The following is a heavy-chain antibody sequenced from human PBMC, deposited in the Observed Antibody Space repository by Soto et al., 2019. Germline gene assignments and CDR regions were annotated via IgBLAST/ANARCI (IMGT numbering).Heavy chain of an antibody. D-gene: IGHD5-18*01. Sequence: PGGSLRLSCAASQFTFNNYAMGWVREAPGKGLEWVSWISGEGARTYYADSVKGRFTISRDNSKNTLSLQMNRLRAEDTAVYHCAKLVRPQLWFDYWGQGTLVTVSS. J-gene: IGHJ4*02. CDR3: AKLVRPQLWFDY. CDR1: QFTFNNYA. V-gene: IGHV3-23*01. CDR2: ISGEGART.